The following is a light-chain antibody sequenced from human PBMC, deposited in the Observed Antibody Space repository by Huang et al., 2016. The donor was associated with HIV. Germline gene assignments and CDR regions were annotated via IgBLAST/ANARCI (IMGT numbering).Light chain of an antibody. CDR2: GTF. V-gene: IGKV3-20*01. J-gene: IGKJ1*01. CDR3: QQYDSSPGS. CDR1: QSITSNY. Sequence: EVVLTKSPGTLSLSPGERATLSCRASQSITSNYLAWYQQKPGQAPRLSIHGTFSRATGIPDRFSGYGSGTDFSLTISSLEPEDFAVYYCQQYDSSPGSFGQGTKVEIK.